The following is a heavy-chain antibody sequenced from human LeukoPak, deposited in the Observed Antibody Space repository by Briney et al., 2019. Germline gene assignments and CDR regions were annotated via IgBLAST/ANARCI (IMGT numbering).Heavy chain of an antibody. CDR2: IRYDGSNK. V-gene: IGHV3-30*02. Sequence: GGSLRLSCAASGFTFSSYGMHWVRQAPGKGLEWVAFIRYDGSNKYYADSVKGRFTISRDNSKNTLYLQMNSLRAEDTAVYYCAKAPYKGSAVSSHFDYWGQGTLVTVSS. J-gene: IGHJ4*02. CDR1: GFTFSSYG. CDR3: AKAPYKGSAVSSHFDY. D-gene: IGHD3-10*01.